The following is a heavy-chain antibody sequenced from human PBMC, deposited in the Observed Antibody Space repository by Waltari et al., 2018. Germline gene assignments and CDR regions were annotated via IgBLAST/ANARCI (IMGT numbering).Heavy chain of an antibody. V-gene: IGHV3-30*02. J-gene: IGHJ3*01. Sequence: VQLLESGGGVVQPGGSLRLSCAASAFIFTIPGMHWVRQIPGKGLEWVAFISFDGKKIFDADSVRGRFTISRDNSNNIVFLQMNSLRPEDSGVYYCAKDGDYSLTEYDAFDVWGQGTVVTVSP. CDR1: AFIFTIPG. CDR3: AKDGDYSLTEYDAFDV. CDR2: ISFDGKKI. D-gene: IGHD4-17*01.